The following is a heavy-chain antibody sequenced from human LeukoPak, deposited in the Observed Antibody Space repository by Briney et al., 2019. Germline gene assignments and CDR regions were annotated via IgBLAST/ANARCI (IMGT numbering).Heavy chain of an antibody. V-gene: IGHV3-23*01. Sequence: GGSLRLSCAASGFTFSSYAMSWVRPAPGKGLEWVSAISGSGGSTYYADSVKGRFTISRDKSKNTLYLQMNSLRAEDTAVYYCAKARYCSGGSCLFDYWGQGTQVTVSS. CDR2: ISGSGGST. J-gene: IGHJ4*02. CDR1: GFTFSSYA. CDR3: AKARYCSGGSCLFDY. D-gene: IGHD2-15*01.